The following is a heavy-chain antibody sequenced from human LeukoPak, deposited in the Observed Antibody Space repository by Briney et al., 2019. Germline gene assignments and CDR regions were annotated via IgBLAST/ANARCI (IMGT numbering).Heavy chain of an antibody. CDR1: GASIRSGDYY. Sequence: PSETLSLTCTVSGASIRSGDYYWSWIRQPPGKGLEWIGYIYDSGSTYYNPSLKSRITISVDTSENRFSLKLSSVTATDTAVYYCARDCSGSSCYSAFDIWGQGTMVTVSS. D-gene: IGHD2-15*01. V-gene: IGHV4-30-4*01. CDR2: IYDSGST. J-gene: IGHJ3*02. CDR3: ARDCSGSSCYSAFDI.